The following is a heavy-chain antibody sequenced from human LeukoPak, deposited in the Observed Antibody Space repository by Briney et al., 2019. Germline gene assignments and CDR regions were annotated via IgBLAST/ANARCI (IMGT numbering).Heavy chain of an antibody. Sequence: ASVKVSCKASGYTFTSYGISWVRPAPRQGLEWMGWISAYNGNTNYAQKLQGRVTMTTDTSTSTAYMELRSLRSDDTAVYYCARDLGQGYYYYMDVWGKGTTVTVSS. CDR2: ISAYNGNT. J-gene: IGHJ6*03. CDR3: ARDLGQGYYYYMDV. CDR1: GYTFTSYG. V-gene: IGHV1-18*01.